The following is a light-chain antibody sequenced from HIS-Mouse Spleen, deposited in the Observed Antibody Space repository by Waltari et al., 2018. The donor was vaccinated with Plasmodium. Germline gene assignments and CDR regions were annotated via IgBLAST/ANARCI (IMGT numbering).Light chain of an antibody. Sequence: EIELTQSPGTLSLSQRERATLSRRASQSVSSSYLAWYQPNPGQDPRLLIYGASSRATGIPDRFSGSGSGTDFTLTISRLEPEDFAVYYCQQYGSSPYTFGQGTKLEIK. V-gene: IGKV3-20*01. CDR1: QSVSSSY. CDR3: QQYGSSPYT. J-gene: IGKJ2*01. CDR2: GAS.